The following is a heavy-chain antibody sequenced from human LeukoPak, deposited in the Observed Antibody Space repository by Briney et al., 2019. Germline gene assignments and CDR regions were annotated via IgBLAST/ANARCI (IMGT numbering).Heavy chain of an antibody. CDR3: AKAPRYNWNYYDY. CDR1: GFTFSNYA. CDR2: ISYDGSNK. J-gene: IGHJ4*02. V-gene: IGHV3-30*18. D-gene: IGHD1-20*01. Sequence: GGSLRLSCAASGFTFSNYAMTWVRQAPGKGLEWVAVISYDGSNKYYADSVKGRFTISRDNSKNTLYLQMNSLRAEDTAVYYCAKAPRYNWNYYDYWGQGTLVTVSS.